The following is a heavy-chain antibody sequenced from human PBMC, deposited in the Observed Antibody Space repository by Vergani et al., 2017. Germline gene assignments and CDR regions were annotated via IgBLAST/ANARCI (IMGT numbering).Heavy chain of an antibody. CDR2: MYHSGST. Sequence: QVRLQESGPGLVKPSETLSLTCSVSGGSMSGYYWSWIRQPPGKELEWIGYMYHSGSTNYNPSLKTRVTISVDTSKNQFSLTLTSVTAADTAVYYCASDTHSGQRADRWEQGILVTVTS. CDR1: GGSMSGYY. CDR3: ASDTHSGQRADR. D-gene: IGHD6-19*01. J-gene: IGHJ5*02. V-gene: IGHV4-59*01.